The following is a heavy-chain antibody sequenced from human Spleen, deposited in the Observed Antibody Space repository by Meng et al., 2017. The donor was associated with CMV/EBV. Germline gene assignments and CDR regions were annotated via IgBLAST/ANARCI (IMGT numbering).Heavy chain of an antibody. CDR3: ARASAAYSSSWFDY. D-gene: IGHD6-13*01. Sequence: GSLRLSCNVSGASITTHYWSWLRQPPGKGLEWIGYIFDSGTTNYHPSLKSRVTISLDTPKNQFSLQLRSLTAADTAVYYCARASAAYSSSWFDYWGQGTLVTVSS. J-gene: IGHJ5*01. V-gene: IGHV4-59*11. CDR1: GASITTHY. CDR2: IFDSGTT.